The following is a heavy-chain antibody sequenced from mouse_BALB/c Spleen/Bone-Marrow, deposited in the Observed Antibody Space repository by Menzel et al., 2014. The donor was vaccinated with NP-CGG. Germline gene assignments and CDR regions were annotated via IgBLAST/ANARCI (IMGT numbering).Heavy chain of an antibody. Sequence: QVQLQQSGPGLVAPSGFSLTGYGVNWVRQPPGKGLEWLGMIWGDGSTDYNSALKSRLSISKDNSKSQVFLKMNSLQTDDTARYYCARQLGHYAMDYWGQGTSVTVSS. CDR1: FSLTGYG. J-gene: IGHJ4*01. V-gene: IGHV2-6-7*01. CDR3: ARQLGHYAMDY. CDR2: IWGDGST. D-gene: IGHD3-1*01.